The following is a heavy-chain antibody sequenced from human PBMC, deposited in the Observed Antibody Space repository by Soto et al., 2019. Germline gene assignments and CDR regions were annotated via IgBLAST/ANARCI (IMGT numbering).Heavy chain of an antibody. CDR3: ARGYYDSRGQSNTFDI. CDR2: VYYSGST. J-gene: IGHJ3*02. CDR1: GASISSSD. V-gene: IGHV4-59*01. D-gene: IGHD3-22*01. Sequence: LDTRSLTCTVSGASISSSDWSWIRQSPGTGLEWIGYVYYSGSTNYNPSLKSRVTISVDTSKNQFSLKLSSVTAADTAMYYCARGYYDSRGQSNTFDIWGQGTMVTVSS.